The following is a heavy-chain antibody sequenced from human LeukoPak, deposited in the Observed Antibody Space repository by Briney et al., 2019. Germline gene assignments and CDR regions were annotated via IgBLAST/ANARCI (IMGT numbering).Heavy chain of an antibody. J-gene: IGHJ3*02. V-gene: IGHV3-30*02. Sequence: PGGSLRLXCAASGFTFSSYGMHWVRQAPGKGLEWVAFIRYDRSNKYYADSVKGRFTISRDNSKNTLYLQMNSLRAEDTAVYYCPRGVLYSTDAFDIWGQGTMVIVSS. CDR2: IRYDRSNK. CDR3: PRGVLYSTDAFDI. CDR1: GFTFSSYG. D-gene: IGHD4-11*01.